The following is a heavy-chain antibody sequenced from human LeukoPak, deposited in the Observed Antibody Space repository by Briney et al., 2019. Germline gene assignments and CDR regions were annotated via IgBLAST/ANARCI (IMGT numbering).Heavy chain of an antibody. V-gene: IGHV4-59*01. D-gene: IGHD2-8*01. Sequence: KPSETLSLTCTVSGGSISDSYWTWIRQPPGTGLEWIGYISYSGSTNYNPSLKSRVTISVDASKNQLSLKLSSVTAADTAVYYCAKNEGRYDGVGRYITTADYWGQGTLVTVSS. CDR2: ISYSGST. J-gene: IGHJ4*02. CDR3: AKNEGRYDGVGRYITTADY. CDR1: GGSISDSY.